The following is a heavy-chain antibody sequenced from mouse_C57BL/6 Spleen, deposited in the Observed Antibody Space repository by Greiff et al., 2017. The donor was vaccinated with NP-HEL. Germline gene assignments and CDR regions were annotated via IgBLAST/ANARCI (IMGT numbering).Heavy chain of an antibody. CDR2: INPNNGGT. J-gene: IGHJ4*01. D-gene: IGHD2-3*01. V-gene: IGHV1-22*01. Sequence: EVQLQQSGPELVKPGASVKMSCKASGYTFTDYNMHWVKQSHGKSLEWIGYINPNNGGTSYNQKFKGKATLTVNKSSSTAYMELRSLTSEDSAVYYCARGWLLPNYYAMDYWGQGTSVTVSS. CDR3: ARGWLLPNYYAMDY. CDR1: GYTFTDYN.